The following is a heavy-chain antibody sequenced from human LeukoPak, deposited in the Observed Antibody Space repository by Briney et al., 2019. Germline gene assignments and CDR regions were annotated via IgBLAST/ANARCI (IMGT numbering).Heavy chain of an antibody. CDR1: GYTFTSYY. V-gene: IGHV1-18*04. Sequence: ASVKVSCKASGYTFTSYYMHWVRQAPGQGLEWMGWISAYNGNTNYAQKLQGRVTMTTDTSTSTAYMELRSLRSDDTAVYYCARAAGNYYDSSGCIDYWGQGTLVTVSS. D-gene: IGHD3-22*01. J-gene: IGHJ4*02. CDR2: ISAYNGNT. CDR3: ARAAGNYYDSSGCIDY.